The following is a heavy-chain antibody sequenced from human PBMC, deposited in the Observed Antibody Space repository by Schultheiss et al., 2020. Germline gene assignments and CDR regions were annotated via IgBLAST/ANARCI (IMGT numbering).Heavy chain of an antibody. V-gene: IGHV3-23*01. J-gene: IGHJ6*04. CDR2: ISNSGGST. CDR1: GFTFSSYA. D-gene: IGHD3-9*01. Sequence: GGSLRLSCAASGFTFSSYAMSWVRQAPGKGLEWVSAISNSGGSTYYADSVKGRFTISRDNSKNTAYLQMNSLKTEDTAVYYCAREGNYDILTGLYGMDVWA. CDR3: AREGNYDILTGLYGMDV.